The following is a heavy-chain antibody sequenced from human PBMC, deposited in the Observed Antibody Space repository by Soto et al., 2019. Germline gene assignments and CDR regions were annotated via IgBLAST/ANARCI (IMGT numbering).Heavy chain of an antibody. J-gene: IGHJ5*02. Sequence: PSETLSLTCAVYGGSFSGYYWSWIRQPPGKGLEWIGEINHSGSTNYNPSLKSRVTISVDTSKNQFSLKLSSVTAADTAVYYCARGLGPGGARMNWFDPWGQGTLVT. CDR3: ARGLGPGGARMNWFDP. CDR1: GGSFSGYY. CDR2: INHSGST. V-gene: IGHV4-34*01. D-gene: IGHD3-10*01.